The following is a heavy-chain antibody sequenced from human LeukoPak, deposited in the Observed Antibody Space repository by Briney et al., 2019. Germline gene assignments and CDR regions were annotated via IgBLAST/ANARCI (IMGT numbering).Heavy chain of an antibody. Sequence: EASVKVSCKASGYSFSTHWMHWVRQAPGQGLEWMGIINPSGGFTSYAQKLQGRVTVTRDMSTSTVYMELSNLRSEDTAVYYCARDQSGEWKLLSGWWFDPWGQGTLVTVSS. D-gene: IGHD1-26*01. CDR2: INPSGGFT. V-gene: IGHV1-46*01. CDR3: ARDQSGEWKLLSGWWFDP. J-gene: IGHJ5*02. CDR1: GYSFSTHW.